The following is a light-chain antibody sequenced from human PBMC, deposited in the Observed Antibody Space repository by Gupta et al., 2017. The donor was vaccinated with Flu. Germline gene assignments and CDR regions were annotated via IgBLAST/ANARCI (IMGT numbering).Light chain of an antibody. CDR1: QGIGNW. J-gene: IGKJ1*01. CDR2: AAV. CDR3: QQGDNFPRT. V-gene: IGKV1-12*01. Sequence: DIQMTQSPSSVAASIGDKITITCRASQGIGNWLAWYQQKPGKAPKLLIYAAVNLESGVPSRFSGNNSETEFALTIDSLQPDDFATYYCQQGDNFPRTIGQGTKVEVK.